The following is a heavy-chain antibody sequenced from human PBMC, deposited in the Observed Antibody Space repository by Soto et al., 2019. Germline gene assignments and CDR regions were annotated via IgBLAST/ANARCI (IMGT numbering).Heavy chain of an antibody. CDR2: IIPIFGTA. D-gene: IGHD4-17*01. CDR3: ARVSLNTALVSKDPYFDY. Sequence: ASVKVSCKASGGTFSSYAISWVRQAPGQGLEWMGGIIPIFGTANYAQKFQGRVTITADESTSTAYMELSSLRSEDTAVYYCARVSLNTALVSKDPYFDYWGQGTLVTVSS. V-gene: IGHV1-69*13. CDR1: GGTFSSYA. J-gene: IGHJ4*02.